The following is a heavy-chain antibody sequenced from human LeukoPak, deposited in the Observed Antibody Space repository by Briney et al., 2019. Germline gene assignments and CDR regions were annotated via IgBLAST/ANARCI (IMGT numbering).Heavy chain of an antibody. CDR3: ASIYGSGSYGVGYFDY. V-gene: IGHV3-48*03. J-gene: IGHJ4*02. D-gene: IGHD3-10*01. CDR1: GFTFSSYE. Sequence: GGSLRLSCAASGFTFSSYEMNWVRQAPGKGLEWVSYISSSGSTIYYADSVKGRFTISRDNAKNTLYLQMNSLRAEDTAVYYCASIYGSGSYGVGYFDYWGQGILVTVSS. CDR2: ISSSGSTI.